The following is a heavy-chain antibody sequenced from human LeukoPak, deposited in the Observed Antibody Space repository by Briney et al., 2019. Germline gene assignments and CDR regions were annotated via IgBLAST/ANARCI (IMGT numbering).Heavy chain of an antibody. Sequence: SSETLSLTCTVSGGSISSSNYYWGWIRQPPGKGLEWIGSFSYSGSTYYSPSLKSRVTISVETSKNQFSLKLSSVTAADTAVYYCARQEGTNSWSYWGQGTPVTVSS. V-gene: IGHV4-39*01. CDR1: GGSISSSNYY. J-gene: IGHJ4*02. CDR2: FSYSGST. CDR3: ARQEGTNSWSY. D-gene: IGHD1-26*01.